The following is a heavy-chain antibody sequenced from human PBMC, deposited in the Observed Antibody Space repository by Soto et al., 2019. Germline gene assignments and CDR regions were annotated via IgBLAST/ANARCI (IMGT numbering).Heavy chain of an antibody. CDR3: ARDAGYCSSTSCYEFDY. Sequence: ASVKVCCKASGYTFTGYYMHWVRQAPGRGLEWMGWINPNSGGTNYAQKFQGWVTMTRDTSISTTYMELSRLRSDDTAVYYCARDAGYCSSTSCYEFDYWGQGTLVTVSS. V-gene: IGHV1-2*04. CDR1: GYTFTGYY. J-gene: IGHJ4*02. CDR2: INPNSGGT. D-gene: IGHD2-2*01.